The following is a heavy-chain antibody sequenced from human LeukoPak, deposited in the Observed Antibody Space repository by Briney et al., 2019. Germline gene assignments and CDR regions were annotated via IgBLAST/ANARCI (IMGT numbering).Heavy chain of an antibody. CDR3: AKSIRFCSSSSCFAGYYNYGLHV. Sequence: GGSLRLSCAASGFTFSSYGMHWVRQAPGKGLEWVAVISHDGSSKYFADSVKGRFTISRDNPKNVVDLQMHSLRAEDTAVYYCAKSIRFCSSSSCFAGYYNYGLHVWGQGTTVIVSS. J-gene: IGHJ6*02. CDR1: GFTFSSYG. CDR2: ISHDGSSK. D-gene: IGHD2-2*01. V-gene: IGHV3-30*18.